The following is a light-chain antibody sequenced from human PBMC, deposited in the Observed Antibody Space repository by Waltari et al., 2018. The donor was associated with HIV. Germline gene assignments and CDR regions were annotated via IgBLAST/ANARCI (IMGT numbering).Light chain of an antibody. V-gene: IGLV2-11*01. CDR1: SSGVGGYNY. J-gene: IGLJ1*01. CDR3: CSYAGSYTYV. CDR2: DVS. Sequence: QSALTQPRSVSGSPGPSVTISCTGTSSGVGGYNYVSWYQQHPGKAPKLMIFDVSKRPSGVPDRFSGSRSGNTASLTISGLQAEDEADYYCCSYAGSYTYVFGTGTKVTVL.